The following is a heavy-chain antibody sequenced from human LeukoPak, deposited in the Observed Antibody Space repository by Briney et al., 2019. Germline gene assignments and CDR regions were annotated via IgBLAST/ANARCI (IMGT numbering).Heavy chain of an antibody. CDR2: IYYSGST. Sequence: PSETLSLTCTVSGGSISRSTYYWGWIRQPPGKGLEWIGSIYYSGSTNYNPSLKSRVTMSVDTSKNQLSLKLSSVTAADTAVYYCAREGYCSSTSCYGPGWFDPWGQGTLVTVSS. CDR3: AREGYCSSTSCYGPGWFDP. CDR1: GGSISRSTYY. D-gene: IGHD2-2*01. J-gene: IGHJ5*02. V-gene: IGHV4-39*07.